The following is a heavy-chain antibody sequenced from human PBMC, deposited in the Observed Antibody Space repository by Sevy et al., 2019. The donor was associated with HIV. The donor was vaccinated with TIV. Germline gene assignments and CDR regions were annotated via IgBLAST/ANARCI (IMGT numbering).Heavy chain of an antibody. Sequence: GGSLRLSCAASGFIFNSHAMSWVRQAPGKGLEWVSTISGHGGSTYYADSVKGRFTISRDNSRKTLDLEMNSLRAEDAAIYYCAGGFWSGFDYWGQGSLVTVSS. CDR2: ISGHGGST. V-gene: IGHV3-23*01. D-gene: IGHD3-3*01. CDR1: GFIFNSHA. CDR3: AGGFWSGFDY. J-gene: IGHJ4*02.